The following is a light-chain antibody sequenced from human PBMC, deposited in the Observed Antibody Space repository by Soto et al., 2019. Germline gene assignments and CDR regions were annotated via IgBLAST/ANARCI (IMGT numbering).Light chain of an antibody. CDR1: SSNIGRNY. CDR2: RND. V-gene: IGLV1-47*01. J-gene: IGLJ2*01. Sequence: QSVLTQSPSASGTPGQRVTISCSGSSSNIGRNYVYWYQKVPGTAPKLLVYRNDQRPYGVPDRFSGSKSGTSASLAISRLRSKDEAEYFCSTWDDSLSGIIFGGGTKLTVL. CDR3: STWDDSLSGII.